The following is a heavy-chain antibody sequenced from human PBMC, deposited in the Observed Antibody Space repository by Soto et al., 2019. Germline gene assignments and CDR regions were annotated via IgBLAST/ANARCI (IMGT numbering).Heavy chain of an antibody. CDR2: INESGST. CDR3: ARGSGIVALPGELEDVNYDY. Sequence: QVQLQQWGAGLVKPSETLSLSCAVYGQSFSGHSWAWIRQPPGKGLEWIGEINESGSTYYNPSLKSRVTISTDTSKNQFSLKRISVSAADTAEYFCARGSGIVALPGELEDVNYDYWGQGTLVNVSS. V-gene: IGHV4-34*01. CDR1: GQSFSGHS. D-gene: IGHD1-1*01. J-gene: IGHJ4*02.